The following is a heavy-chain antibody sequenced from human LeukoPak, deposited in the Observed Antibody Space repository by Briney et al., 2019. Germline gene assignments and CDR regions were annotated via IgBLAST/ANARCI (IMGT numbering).Heavy chain of an antibody. Sequence: PGGSLRLSCAASEFSVGSNYMTWVRQAPGKGLEWVSLIYSGGSTYYADSVKGRFTISRDNSKNTLYLQMNSLRAEDTAVYYCARHKAVAGKRGLTLDYWGQGTLVTVSS. CDR1: EFSVGSNY. D-gene: IGHD6-19*01. CDR3: ARHKAVAGKRGLTLDY. CDR2: IYSGGST. J-gene: IGHJ4*02. V-gene: IGHV3-66*04.